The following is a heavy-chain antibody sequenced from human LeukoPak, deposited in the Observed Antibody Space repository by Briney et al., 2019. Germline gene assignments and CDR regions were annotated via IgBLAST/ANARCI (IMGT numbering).Heavy chain of an antibody. J-gene: IGHJ4*02. CDR2: ISSSGDTI. D-gene: IGHD3-22*01. Sequence: MAGGSLRLSCAASGFTFSDYYMSWIRQAPGKGLEWISYISSSGDTIFYADSVKGRFTISRDNAKNSLYLQMNSLRADDTAVYYCAREPYYDSSGYSPDYWGQGTLVTVSS. CDR1: GFTFSDYY. V-gene: IGHV3-11*04. CDR3: AREPYYDSSGYSPDY.